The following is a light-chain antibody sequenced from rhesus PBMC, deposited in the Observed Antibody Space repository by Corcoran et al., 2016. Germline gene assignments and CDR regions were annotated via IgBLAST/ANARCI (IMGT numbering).Light chain of an antibody. CDR3: QQHDNSPFT. J-gene: IGKJ3*01. CDR2: RAS. V-gene: IGKV1-69*01. CDR1: QGIRNW. Sequence: DIQMTQSPSSLSASVGDRVTITCRVSQGIRNWLAWYQQRPGKAPKLLIYRASNWETGVPSRFSGSGSGTDFTLAISSLQPEDIATYYCQQHDNSPFTFGPGTKLEIK.